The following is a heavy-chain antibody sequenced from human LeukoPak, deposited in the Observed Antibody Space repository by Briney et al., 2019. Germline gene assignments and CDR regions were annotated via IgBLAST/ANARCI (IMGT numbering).Heavy chain of an antibody. D-gene: IGHD3-10*01. Sequence: GGSLRLSCAASGFTFSSYAMSWVRQAPGKGMEWVSAISGSGGSTYYADSVKGRFTISRDNSKNTLYLQMNSLRAEDTAVYYCAKFWYYYGSGTQGGAFDIWGQGTMVTVSS. CDR2: ISGSGGST. CDR3: AKFWYYYGSGTQGGAFDI. J-gene: IGHJ3*02. V-gene: IGHV3-23*01. CDR1: GFTFSSYA.